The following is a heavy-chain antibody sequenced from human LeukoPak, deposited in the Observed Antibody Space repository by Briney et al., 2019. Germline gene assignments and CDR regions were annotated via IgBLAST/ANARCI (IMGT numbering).Heavy chain of an antibody. V-gene: IGHV3-23*01. CDR3: AKDVAPDSGWDLDY. CDR2: IYNSGAKA. CDR1: GFTFSTYS. D-gene: IGHD6-19*01. Sequence: GGSLRLSCAASGFTFSTYSMTWVRQGPGKGLEWVSSIYNSGAKAFYADSVKGRFTISRDNSKNTLYLQMNSLRVEDTAVYYCAKDVAPDSGWDLDYWGQGTLVTVSS. J-gene: IGHJ4*02.